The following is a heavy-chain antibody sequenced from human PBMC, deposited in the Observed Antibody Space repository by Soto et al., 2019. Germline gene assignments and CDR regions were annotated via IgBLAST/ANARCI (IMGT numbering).Heavy chain of an antibody. J-gene: IGHJ4*02. CDR3: ARDYLLGRSSGCSELDY. CDR2: ISYDGSNK. CDR1: VFTLSSYA. Sequence: QVQLVESGGGLVQPGRSLRLSCAASVFTLSSYAMHWVRQAPGKGLEWVAVISYDGSNKYYADSVKGRFTISRDNSKNTLYLQLNSLRTEETAVYYCARDYLLGRSSGCSELDYWGQGTLGTVSS. V-gene: IGHV3-30-3*01. D-gene: IGHD2-2*01.